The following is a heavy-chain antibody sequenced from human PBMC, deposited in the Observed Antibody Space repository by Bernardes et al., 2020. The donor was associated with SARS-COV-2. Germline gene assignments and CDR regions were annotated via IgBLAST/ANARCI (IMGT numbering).Heavy chain of an antibody. V-gene: IGHV4-61*02. J-gene: IGHJ5*02. Sequence: SEPLSLTCTVSGGSISSGSYYWSWIRQPAGKGLEWIGRIYTSGSTNYNPSLKSRVTISVDTSKNQFSLKLSSVTAADTAVYYCAREMEEGHYGTVNWFDPWGQGTLVTVSS. CDR1: GGSISSGSYY. CDR3: AREMEEGHYGTVNWFDP. CDR2: IYTSGST. D-gene: IGHD4-17*01.